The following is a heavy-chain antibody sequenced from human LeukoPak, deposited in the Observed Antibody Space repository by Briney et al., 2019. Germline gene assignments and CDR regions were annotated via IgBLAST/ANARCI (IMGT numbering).Heavy chain of an antibody. CDR3: ARVRCSSTSCYIGAFDI. J-gene: IGHJ3*02. D-gene: IGHD2-2*02. Sequence: GGSLRLSCAASGFTFSSYAMHWVRQAPGKGLEYVSAISRNGGSTYYANSLKGRFTISRDNSKNTLYLQMGSRRAEDMAVYYCARVRCSSTSCYIGAFDIWGQGTMVTVSS. CDR2: ISRNGGST. V-gene: IGHV3-64*01. CDR1: GFTFSSYA.